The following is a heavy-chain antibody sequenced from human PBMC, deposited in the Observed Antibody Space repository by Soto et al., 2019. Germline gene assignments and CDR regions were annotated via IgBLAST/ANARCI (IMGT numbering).Heavy chain of an antibody. CDR2: IYYSGST. CDR3: ARGYGGNSAGFDY. CDR1: GGSVSSGSYY. D-gene: IGHD2-21*02. Sequence: SDTLSLTCTVSGGSVSSGSYYWSWIRQPPGKGLEWIGYIYYSGSTNYNPSLKSRVTISVDTSKNQFSLKLSSVTAADTAVYYCARGYGGNSAGFDYWGQGTLVTVSS. V-gene: IGHV4-61*01. J-gene: IGHJ4*02.